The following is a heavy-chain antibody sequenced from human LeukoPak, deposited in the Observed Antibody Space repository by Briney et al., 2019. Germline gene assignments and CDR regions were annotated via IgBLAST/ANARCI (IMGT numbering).Heavy chain of an antibody. D-gene: IGHD3-22*01. CDR2: IRYDGSNK. CDR1: GFTFSSYG. J-gene: IGHJ4*02. Sequence: GGSLRLSCAASGFTFSSYGMHWVRQAPGKGLEWVAFIRYDGSNKYYADSVKGRFTISRDNSKNTLYLQMNSLRAEDTAVYYCAKDRAYYYDSSGYMDLDYWGQGTLVTVSS. CDR3: AKDRAYYYDSSGYMDLDY. V-gene: IGHV3-30*02.